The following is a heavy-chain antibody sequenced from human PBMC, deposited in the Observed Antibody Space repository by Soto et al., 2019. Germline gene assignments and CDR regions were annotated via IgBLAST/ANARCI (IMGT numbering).Heavy chain of an antibody. Sequence: SETLSLTCAVYGGSFSGYYWSWIRQPPGKGLEWIGDINRSGSTNYNPSLKSRVTISVDTSKNQFYLNLTSVTAADTAVYYCARGITVTPYYYYYYMDVWGKGTTVTVSS. J-gene: IGHJ6*03. CDR2: INRSGST. V-gene: IGHV4-34*01. CDR3: ARGITVTPYYYYYYMDV. D-gene: IGHD4-17*01. CDR1: GGSFSGYY.